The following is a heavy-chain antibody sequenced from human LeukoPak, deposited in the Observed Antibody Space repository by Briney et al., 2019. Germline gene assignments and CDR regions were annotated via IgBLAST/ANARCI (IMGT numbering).Heavy chain of an antibody. Sequence: SETLSLTCTVSGGTISNYYWSWIRQPPGKGLECIGHIYYSGSTNYKPSLKSRVTISLDTSKNQFSLKLNSVTAADTAVYYCARDSEYNSGFDYWGQGTLVTVSS. CDR3: ARDSEYNSGFDY. CDR1: GGTISNYY. V-gene: IGHV4-59*12. CDR2: IYYSGST. D-gene: IGHD1-1*01. J-gene: IGHJ4*02.